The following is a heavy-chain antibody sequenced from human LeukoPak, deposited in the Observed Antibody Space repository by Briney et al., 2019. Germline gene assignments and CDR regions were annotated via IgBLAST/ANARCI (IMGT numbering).Heavy chain of an antibody. CDR1: GGSISSYY. Sequence: PSETLSLTCTVSGGSISSYYWSWIRQPPGKGLEWIGYIYYSGSTNYNPSLKGRVTISVDTSKNQFSLKLSSVTAADTAVYYCARERWNDGTNDYWGQGTLVTVSS. D-gene: IGHD1-1*01. CDR3: ARERWNDGTNDY. CDR2: IYYSGST. J-gene: IGHJ4*02. V-gene: IGHV4-59*01.